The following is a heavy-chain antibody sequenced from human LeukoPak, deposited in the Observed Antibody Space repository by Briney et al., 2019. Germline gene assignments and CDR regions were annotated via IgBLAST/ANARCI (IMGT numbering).Heavy chain of an antibody. CDR1: GGSISSGSYY. CDR3: ARGGNYDSSGSRAEYFRH. J-gene: IGHJ1*01. CDR2: IYYSGST. Sequence: SETLSLTCTVSGGSISSGSYYWSWIRQPAGKGLEWIGSIYYSGSTYYNPSLKSRVTISVDTSKNQFSLKLSSVTAADTAVYYCARGGNYDSSGSRAEYFRHWGQGTLVTVSS. V-gene: IGHV4-39*01. D-gene: IGHD3-22*01.